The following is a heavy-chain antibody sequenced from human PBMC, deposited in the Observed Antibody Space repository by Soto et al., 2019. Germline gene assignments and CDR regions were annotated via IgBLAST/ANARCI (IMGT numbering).Heavy chain of an antibody. Sequence: SETLSLTCTVSGDSISSGDSYWSWIRQSPGKGLEWIGYIYSSGITYYNESLKSRVSMSVDTSNNQFSLKMNSVTAADSAVYYCASGREGGSDSLGSGYYTNWFDPWGQGRLVTVSS. J-gene: IGHJ5*02. V-gene: IGHV4-30-4*01. CDR1: GDSISSGDSY. D-gene: IGHD3-3*01. CDR2: IYSSGIT. CDR3: ASGREGGSDSLGSGYYTNWFDP.